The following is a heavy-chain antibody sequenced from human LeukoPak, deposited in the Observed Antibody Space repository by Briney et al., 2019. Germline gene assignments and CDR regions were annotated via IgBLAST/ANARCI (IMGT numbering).Heavy chain of an antibody. V-gene: IGHV4-34*01. CDR3: ARGYDSGSYYQF. J-gene: IGHJ1*01. CDR2: INRGGST. CDR1: GGSFSGYY. D-gene: IGHD3-10*01. Sequence: PSETLSLTCAVYGGSFSGYYWSGIRQPPGKGLEWIGEINRGGSTSYVPSLKSRVTVSLDTSKKQFSLKLTSVTAADTGVYYCARGYDSGSYYQFWGQGTLVTVSS.